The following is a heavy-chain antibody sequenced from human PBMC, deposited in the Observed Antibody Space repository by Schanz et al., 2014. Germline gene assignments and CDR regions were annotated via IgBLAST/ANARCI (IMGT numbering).Heavy chain of an antibody. CDR1: GGSIRSYF. CDR2: FYYSGST. D-gene: IGHD4-17*01. V-gene: IGHV4-59*12. CDR3: ARDRGHGDLPGDI. J-gene: IGHJ3*02. Sequence: QVQLQESGPGLLKPSETLSLTCTVSGGSIRSYFWSWIRQPPGKGLEWIGYFYYSGSTYYNPSLKSRVTISVDTSKSQFSLNLSAATAADTAVYYCARDRGHGDLPGDIWGQGTMVTVSS.